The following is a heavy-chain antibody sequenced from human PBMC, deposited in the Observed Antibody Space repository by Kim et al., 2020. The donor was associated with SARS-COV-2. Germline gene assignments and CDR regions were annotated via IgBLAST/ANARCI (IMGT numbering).Heavy chain of an antibody. CDR1: GGSFSGYY. D-gene: IGHD3-10*01. CDR2: INHSGST. Sequence: SETLSLTCAVYGGSFSGYYWSWIRQPPGKGLEWIGEINHSGSTNYNPSLKSRVTISVDTSKNQFSLKLSSVTAADTAVYYCAILSRGELFPRGMDVWGQGTTVTVSS. V-gene: IGHV4-34*01. CDR3: AILSRGELFPRGMDV. J-gene: IGHJ6*02.